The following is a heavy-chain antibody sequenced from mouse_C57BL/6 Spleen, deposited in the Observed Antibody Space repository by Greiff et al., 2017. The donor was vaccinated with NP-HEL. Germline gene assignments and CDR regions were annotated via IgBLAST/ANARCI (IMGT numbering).Heavy chain of an antibody. CDR1: GYTFTSYW. CDR3: ARWVITTVVAEFFDY. D-gene: IGHD1-1*01. J-gene: IGHJ2*01. Sequence: VQLQQSGAELAKPGASVKLSCKASGYTFTSYWMHWVKRRPGQGLEWIGYINPSSGYTKYNQKFKDKATLTADKSSSTAYMQLSSLTYEDSAVYYCARWVITTVVAEFFDYWGQGTTLTVSS. CDR2: INPSSGYT. V-gene: IGHV1-7*01.